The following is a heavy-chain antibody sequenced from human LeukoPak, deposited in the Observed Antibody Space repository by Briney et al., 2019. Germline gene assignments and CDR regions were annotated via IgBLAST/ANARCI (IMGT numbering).Heavy chain of an antibody. CDR2: INSDGSST. V-gene: IGHV3-74*01. J-gene: IGHJ4*02. Sequence: GGSLRLSCAASGFTFSSYWVHWVRQAPGKGLVWVSRINSDGSSTSYADSVKGRFTISRDNAKNTLYPQMNSLRAEDTAVYYCARVGTVTTSEYPEYYFDYWGQGTLVTVSS. CDR1: GFTFSSYW. D-gene: IGHD4-17*01. CDR3: ARVGTVTTSEYPEYYFDY.